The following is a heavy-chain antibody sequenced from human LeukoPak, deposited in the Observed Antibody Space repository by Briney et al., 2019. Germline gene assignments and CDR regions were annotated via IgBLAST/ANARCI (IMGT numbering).Heavy chain of an antibody. J-gene: IGHJ4*02. D-gene: IGHD3-22*01. V-gene: IGHV1-46*01. CDR3: ARGQDYYDSSGYSKSPYYFDY. CDR1: RYTFTSYY. Sequence: ASVKVSCKASRYTFTSYYMHWVRQAPGQGLEWMGIINPSGGSTSYAQKFQGRVTMTRDTSTSTVYMELSSLRSEDTAVYYCARGQDYYDSSGYSKSPYYFDYWGQGTLVTVSS. CDR2: INPSGGST.